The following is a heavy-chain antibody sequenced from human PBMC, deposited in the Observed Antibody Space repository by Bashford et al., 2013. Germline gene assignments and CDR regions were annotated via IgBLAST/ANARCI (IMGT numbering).Heavy chain of an antibody. V-gene: IGHV1-18*01. CDR3: ARLQFQYYYYAMDV. J-gene: IGHJ6*02. Sequence: ASVKVSCKASDYTFANYGVIWVRQAPGQGLEWMGWISTLNGNTNYAQKLQGRVTMTTDTSTSTAYMELRSLRSDDTAVYYCARLQFQYYYYAMDVWGQGTTVTVSS. CDR1: DYTFANYG. CDR2: ISTLNGNT. D-gene: IGHD4-11*01.